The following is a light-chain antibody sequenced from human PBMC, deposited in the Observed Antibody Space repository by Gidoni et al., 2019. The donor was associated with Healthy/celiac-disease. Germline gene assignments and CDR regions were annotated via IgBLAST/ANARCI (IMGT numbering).Light chain of an antibody. V-gene: IGKV3-20*01. J-gene: IGKJ4*01. Sequence: EIVLTQSPGTLSLSPGESATLSCRASQSVSSSYLAWYQQKPGQAPRLLIYGASSRATGIPDRFSGSGSGTDFTLTISRLETEDFAVYYWQQYGSSPGTFGGGTKVEIK. CDR2: GAS. CDR3: QQYGSSPGT. CDR1: QSVSSSY.